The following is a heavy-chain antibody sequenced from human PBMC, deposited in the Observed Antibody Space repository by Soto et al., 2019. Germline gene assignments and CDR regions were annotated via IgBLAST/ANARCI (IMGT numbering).Heavy chain of an antibody. CDR1: VFTFSSYG. V-gene: IGHV3-30*03. Sequence: VGSLRLSCASSVFTFSSYGMHCVRQAPGKGLEWVAVISYDGSNKYYADSVKGRFTISRDNSKNTLYLQMNSLRAEDTAVYYCARLAKIYDLHYRGQGTLVNVSS. CDR2: ISYDGSNK. D-gene: IGHD3-22*01. CDR3: ARLAKIYDLHY. J-gene: IGHJ4*02.